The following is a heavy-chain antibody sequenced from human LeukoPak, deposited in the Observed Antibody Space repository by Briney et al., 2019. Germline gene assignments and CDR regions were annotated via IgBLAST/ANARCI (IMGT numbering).Heavy chain of an antibody. CDR1: GFTFSSYG. CDR3: ARGREGVRGWYVDYFDY. D-gene: IGHD6-19*01. V-gene: IGHV3-7*01. J-gene: IGHJ4*02. CDR2: IDGAGGEK. Sequence: GGSLRLSCAASGFTFSSYGMHWVRQAPGKGLEWVGNIDGAGGEKHYVDSVKGRFTISRDNAKTSLYLHMNSLRAEDTAVYYCARGREGVRGWYVDYFDYWGQGILVTVSS.